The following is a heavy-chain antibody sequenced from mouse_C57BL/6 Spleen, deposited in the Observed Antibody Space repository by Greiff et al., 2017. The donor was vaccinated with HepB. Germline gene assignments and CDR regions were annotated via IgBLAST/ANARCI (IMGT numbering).Heavy chain of an antibody. Sequence: EVKLMESGEGLVKPGGSLKLSCAASGFTFSSYAMSWVRQTPEKRLEWVAYISSGGDYIYYADTVKGRFTISRDNARNTLYLQMSSLKSEDTAMYYCTRDPYYYGSSFGAMDYWGQGTSVTVSS. D-gene: IGHD1-1*01. CDR1: GFTFSSYA. J-gene: IGHJ4*01. CDR3: TRDPYYYGSSFGAMDY. V-gene: IGHV5-9-1*02. CDR2: ISSGGDYI.